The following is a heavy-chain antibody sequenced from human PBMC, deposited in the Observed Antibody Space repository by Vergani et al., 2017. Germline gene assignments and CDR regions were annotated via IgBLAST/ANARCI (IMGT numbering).Heavy chain of an antibody. J-gene: IGHJ4*02. CDR2: ISGSGGST. CDR1: GFTFRSYA. Sequence: EVQLLESGGGLVQPGGSLRLSCAASGFTFRSYAMSWVRQAPGKGLEWVSAISGSGGSTYYADSVEGRFTISRDNSKNTLYLHMKSLRAEDTAVYYCAKGETPATYDYWGQGSLVTVSS. V-gene: IGHV3-23*01. D-gene: IGHD3-16*01. CDR3: AKGETPATYDY.